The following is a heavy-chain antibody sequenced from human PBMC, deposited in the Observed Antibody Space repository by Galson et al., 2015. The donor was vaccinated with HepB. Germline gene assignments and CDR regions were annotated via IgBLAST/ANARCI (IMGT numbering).Heavy chain of an antibody. V-gene: IGHV2-5*02. CDR2: IYWDDDK. Sequence: PALVKPTQTLTLTCIFSGFALNSSGVGVGWIRQPPGKALEWLAHIYWDDDKRYSSALRSRLTITKDTSRMQVVLTVTNVYPVDTATYYCARIANSGYDWDYWGQGTLVTVSS. CDR1: GFALNSSGVG. D-gene: IGHD5-12*01. CDR3: ARIANSGYDWDY. J-gene: IGHJ4*02.